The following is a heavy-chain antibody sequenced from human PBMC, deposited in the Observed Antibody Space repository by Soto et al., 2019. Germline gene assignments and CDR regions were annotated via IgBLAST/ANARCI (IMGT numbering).Heavy chain of an antibody. CDR2: ISGSGGST. D-gene: IGHD2-2*01. J-gene: IGHJ4*02. CDR3: AKVEDIVVVPAALIYFDY. V-gene: IGHV3-23*01. CDR1: GFTFSSYA. Sequence: GGSLRLSCAASGFTFSSYAMSWVRQAPGKGLEWVLAISGSGGSTYYADSVKGRFTISRDNSKNTLYLQMNSLRAEDTAVYYCAKVEDIVVVPAALIYFDYWGQGTLVTVSS.